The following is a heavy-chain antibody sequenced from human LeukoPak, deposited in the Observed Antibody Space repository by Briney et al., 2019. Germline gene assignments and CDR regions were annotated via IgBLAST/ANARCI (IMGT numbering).Heavy chain of an antibody. CDR2: IYYSGST. CDR1: GGXISSYY. V-gene: IGHV4-59*12. Sequence: SETLSPTCTVSGGXISSYYWSWIRQPPGKGLEWIGYIYYSGSTNYNPSLKSRVIISVDTSKNQFSLKLSSVTAADTAVYYCARGAGTMGRFDNWGQGTLVTVSS. CDR3: ARGAGTMGRFDN. D-gene: IGHD4/OR15-4a*01. J-gene: IGHJ4*02.